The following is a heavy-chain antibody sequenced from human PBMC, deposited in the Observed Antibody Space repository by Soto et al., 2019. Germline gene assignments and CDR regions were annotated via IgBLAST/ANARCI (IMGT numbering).Heavy chain of an antibody. D-gene: IGHD2-2*01. V-gene: IGHV1-18*04. J-gene: IGHJ5*02. CDR2: INTDNGST. CDR1: GYTFTSYD. CDR3: ARSPVVRDNWIDT. Sequence: QVQLVQSGAEVNKPGASVKVSCKASGYTFTSYDITWVRQAPGQGLEWMGWINTDNGSTTYAQKFQDRVTMTTDTSAKTAYMELRSLRSDDTAVYYCARSPVVRDNWIDTWGQGTLVSVSS.